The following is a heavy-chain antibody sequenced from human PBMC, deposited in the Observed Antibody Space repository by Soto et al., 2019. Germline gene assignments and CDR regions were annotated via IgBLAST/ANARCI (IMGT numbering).Heavy chain of an antibody. Sequence: SVKVSCKTSGGTFSSYAISWVRQAPAQRLDWMGGIIPIFGTANYAQKFQGRVTITADKSTSTAYMELSSLRSEDTAVYYCARDVGGSYYYYYGMDVWGQGPTVTVSS. V-gene: IGHV1-69*06. D-gene: IGHD1-26*01. J-gene: IGHJ6*02. CDR3: ARDVGGSYYYYYGMDV. CDR1: GGTFSSYA. CDR2: IIPIFGTA.